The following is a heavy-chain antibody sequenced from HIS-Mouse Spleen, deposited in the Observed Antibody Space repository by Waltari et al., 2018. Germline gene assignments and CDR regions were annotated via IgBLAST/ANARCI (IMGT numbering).Heavy chain of an antibody. Sequence: EVQLVQSGAEVKKPGESLKISCKGYGYSFTSSWIGWVRQMPGKGLDWMGISYPSDSDTRYSPSFQGQVTISADKSISTAYLQGSSLKASDTAMYYCARRYSSSWFDYWGQGTLVTVSS. V-gene: IGHV5-51*03. CDR1: GYSFTSSW. CDR3: ARRYSSSWFDY. J-gene: IGHJ4*02. CDR2: SYPSDSDT. D-gene: IGHD6-13*01.